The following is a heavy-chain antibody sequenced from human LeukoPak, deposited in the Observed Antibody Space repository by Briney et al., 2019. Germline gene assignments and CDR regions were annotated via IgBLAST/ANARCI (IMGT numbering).Heavy chain of an antibody. CDR1: GDSFSSHY. Sequence: SETQSLTCAVSGDSFSSHYWTWIRQSPGTGLEWIGYISHIGRTNYNPSLKSRVTISIDTSKNHFSLKRTSVNAAGTAVYYCARVLVTVTRGFDIWGQGTMVSVSS. D-gene: IGHD4-17*01. J-gene: IGHJ3*02. CDR2: ISHIGRT. CDR3: ARVLVTVTRGFDI. V-gene: IGHV4-59*11.